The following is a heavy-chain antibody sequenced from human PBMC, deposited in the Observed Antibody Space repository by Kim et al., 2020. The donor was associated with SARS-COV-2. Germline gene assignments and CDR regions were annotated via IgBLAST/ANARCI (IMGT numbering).Heavy chain of an antibody. CDR3: ARGGNSGSYGFDY. Sequence: SETLSLTCTVSGGSISSYYWSWIRQPPGKGLEWIGYIYYSGSTNYNPSLKSRVTISVDTSKNQFSLKLSSVTAADTAVYYCARGGNSGSYGFDYWGQGTLVTVSS. CDR2: IYYSGST. D-gene: IGHD1-26*01. CDR1: GGSISSYY. J-gene: IGHJ4*02. V-gene: IGHV4-59*01.